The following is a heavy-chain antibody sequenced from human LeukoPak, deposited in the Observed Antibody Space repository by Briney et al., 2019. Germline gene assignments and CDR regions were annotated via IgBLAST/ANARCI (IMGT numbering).Heavy chain of an antibody. D-gene: IGHD6-19*01. CDR3: ARERSSGSGNRDY. CDR2: IYYSGST. CDR1: GGSISSSSYY. J-gene: IGHJ4*02. Sequence: SETLSLTCTVSGGSISSSSYYWGWIRQPPGEGLEWIGSIYYSGSTYYNPSLKSRVTISVDTSKNQFSLKLSSVTAADTAVYYCARERSSGSGNRDYWGQGTLVTVSS. V-gene: IGHV4-39*02.